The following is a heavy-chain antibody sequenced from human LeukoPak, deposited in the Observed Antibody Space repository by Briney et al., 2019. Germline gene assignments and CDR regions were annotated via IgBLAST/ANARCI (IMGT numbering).Heavy chain of an antibody. V-gene: IGHV3-30*03. CDR3: ARVYGGEIDY. CDR2: ISFNGNDK. Sequence: PGRSLRLSCAASGFGLGSYNMYWVRQAPGKGVEWVTLISFNGNDKKYADSVKGRFTVSRDNSRNTVFLQMNSLRPEDTALYYCARVYGGEIDYWGQGTQVTVSS. CDR1: GFGLGSYN. D-gene: IGHD2-8*01. J-gene: IGHJ4*02.